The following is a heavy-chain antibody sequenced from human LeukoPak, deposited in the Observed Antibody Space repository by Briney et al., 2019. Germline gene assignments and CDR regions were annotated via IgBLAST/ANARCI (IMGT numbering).Heavy chain of an antibody. CDR3: AKVWYGDYEMYFDY. Sequence: GGSLRLSCAASGFTLSSFAMSWVRQTPGKGLEWVSGISGSGGGTYYADSMKGRFTISRDNSKDTLYLQINSLRAEDTAVYYCAKVWYGDYEMYFDYWGQGTLVTVSS. CDR1: GFTLSSFA. V-gene: IGHV3-23*01. CDR2: ISGSGGGT. D-gene: IGHD4-17*01. J-gene: IGHJ4*02.